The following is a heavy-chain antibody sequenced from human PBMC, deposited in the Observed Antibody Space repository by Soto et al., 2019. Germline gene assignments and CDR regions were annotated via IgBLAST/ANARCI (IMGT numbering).Heavy chain of an antibody. CDR2: ISGSGGST. J-gene: IGHJ4*02. D-gene: IGHD3-16*02. V-gene: IGHV3-23*01. CDR3: AKDRTITFGGVIALNFDY. Sequence: EVQLLESGGGLVQPGGSLRLSCAASGFTFSSYAMSWVRQAPGKGLEWVSAISGSGGSTYYADSAKGRFTMSRDTSKNTMYFQMRSLRAEDTAVYYCAKDRTITFGGVIALNFDYWGQGTLVTVSS. CDR1: GFTFSSYA.